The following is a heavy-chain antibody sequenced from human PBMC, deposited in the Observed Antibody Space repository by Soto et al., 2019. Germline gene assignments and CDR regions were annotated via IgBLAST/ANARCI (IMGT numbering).Heavy chain of an antibody. CDR1: GFTFSDYY. CDR3: ARDQRDQNVLLWFGELRDYYMDV. Sequence: GGSLRLSCAASGFTFSDYYMSWIRQAPGKGLEWVSYISSSGSTIYYADSVKGRFTISRDNAKNSLYLQINSLRAEDTAVYYCARDQRDQNVLLWFGELRDYYMDVWGKGTTVTVSS. J-gene: IGHJ6*03. CDR2: ISSSGSTI. V-gene: IGHV3-11*01. D-gene: IGHD3-10*01.